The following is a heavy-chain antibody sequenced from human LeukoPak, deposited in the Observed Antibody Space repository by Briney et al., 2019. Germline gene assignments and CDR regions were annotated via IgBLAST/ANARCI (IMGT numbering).Heavy chain of an antibody. Sequence: GGSLRLSCAASKFTVSSTYMSWVRQAPGKGLEWVSVLYTTGRTEYAGSVKGRFTVSRDNAKNSLYLQMNSLRAEDTALYYCARVSDISVAAYFDYWGQGTLVTVSS. J-gene: IGHJ4*02. CDR2: LYTTGRT. D-gene: IGHD6-19*01. V-gene: IGHV3-66*01. CDR3: ARVSDISVAAYFDY. CDR1: KFTVSSTY.